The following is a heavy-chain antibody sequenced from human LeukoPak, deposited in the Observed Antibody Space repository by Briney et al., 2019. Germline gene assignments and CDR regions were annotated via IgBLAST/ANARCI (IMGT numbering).Heavy chain of an antibody. V-gene: IGHV4-39*01. CDR2: IYNSGST. J-gene: IGHJ5*02. Sequence: PSETLSLTCTVSGGSISSSSYYWGWIRQPPGRGLTGIGRIYNSGSTYYNPSFKSRVTISVDTSKHQFSLKLSSVTAADTAVYYCARHPAVLRFLEWLYNWFDPWGQGTLVTVSS. CDR3: ARHPAVLRFLEWLYNWFDP. CDR1: GGSISSSSYY. D-gene: IGHD3-3*01.